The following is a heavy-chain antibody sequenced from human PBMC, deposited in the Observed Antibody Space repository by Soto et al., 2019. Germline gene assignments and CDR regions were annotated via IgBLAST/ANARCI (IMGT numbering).Heavy chain of an antibody. CDR2: IWRDGSQK. CDR3: AKGWTPLTTRYYGLDV. V-gene: IGHV3-33*03. D-gene: IGHD1-1*01. Sequence: SRRPSCTATGINFFSYTMHLNRHSTLTGLDWVAVIWRDGSQKLYGDSVRGRFDISRDNSKNTVFLHLDDLRAEDTALYSCAKGWTPLTTRYYGLDVWGQGTTVTVSS. J-gene: IGHJ6*02. CDR1: GINFFSYT.